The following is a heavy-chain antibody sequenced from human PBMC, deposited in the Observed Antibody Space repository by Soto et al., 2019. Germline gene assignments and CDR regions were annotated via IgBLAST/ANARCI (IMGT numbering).Heavy chain of an antibody. CDR3: ARKPGMGDYVSGSPRVDWFDP. Sequence: QVQLVQSGAEVKKPGASVKVSCKASGYTFTSYGISWVRQAPGQGLEWMGWISAYNGNTNYAQKLRGRVTMTPGTSTRRAYMQVRRLRADDTAVYCCARKPGMGDYVSGSPRVDWFDPWGQGTLVPGS. J-gene: IGHJ5*02. V-gene: IGHV1-18*01. D-gene: IGHD3-10*01. CDR2: ISAYNGNT. CDR1: GYTFTSYG.